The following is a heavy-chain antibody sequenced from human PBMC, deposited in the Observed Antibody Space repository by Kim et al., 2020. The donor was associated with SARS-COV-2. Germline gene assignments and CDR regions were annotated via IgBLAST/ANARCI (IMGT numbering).Heavy chain of an antibody. Sequence: GGSLRLSCAASGFTFSSYAMSWVRQAPGKGLEWVSAISGSGGSTYYADSVKGRFTISRDNSKNTLYLQMNSLRAEDTAVYYCAKVTGEGYDYVWGSYRFRSGLDYWGQGTLVTVSS. V-gene: IGHV3-23*01. CDR1: GFTFSSYA. D-gene: IGHD3-16*02. J-gene: IGHJ4*02. CDR2: ISGSGGST. CDR3: AKVTGEGYDYVWGSYRFRSGLDY.